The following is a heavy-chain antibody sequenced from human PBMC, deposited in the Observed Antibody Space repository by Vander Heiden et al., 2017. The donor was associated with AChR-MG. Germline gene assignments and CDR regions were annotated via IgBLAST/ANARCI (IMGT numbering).Heavy chain of an antibody. Sequence: QVQLQQWGAGLLKPSETLSLTCAVYAGSFSGYYWSWIRQPPGKGLEWIGEINHSGSTNYNPSLKSRVTISVDTSKNQFSLKLSSVTAADTAVYYCARRTIYDILTGYYGPRGWFDPWGQGTLVTVSS. V-gene: IGHV4-34*01. J-gene: IGHJ5*02. D-gene: IGHD3-9*01. CDR1: AGSFSGYY. CDR2: INHSGST. CDR3: ARRTIYDILTGYYGPRGWFDP.